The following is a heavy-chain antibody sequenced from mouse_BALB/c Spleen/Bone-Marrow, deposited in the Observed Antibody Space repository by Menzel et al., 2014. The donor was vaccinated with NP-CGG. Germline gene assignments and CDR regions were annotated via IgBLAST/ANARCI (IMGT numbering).Heavy chain of an antibody. CDR1: GFNIKDTY. Sequence: EVQLQQSGAELVKPGASVKLSCTASGFNIKDTYMHWVKQRPEQGLEWIGRIDPANGNTKYDPKLQGKATITADTSSNTAYLQLSSLTSEDTAVYYCALSYDYDVGYWGQGXTLKVSS. V-gene: IGHV14-3*02. CDR3: ALSYDYDVGY. CDR2: IDPANGNT. J-gene: IGHJ2*01. D-gene: IGHD2-4*01.